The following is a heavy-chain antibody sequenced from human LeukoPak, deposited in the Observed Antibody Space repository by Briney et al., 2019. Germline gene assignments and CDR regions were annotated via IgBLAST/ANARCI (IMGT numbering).Heavy chain of an antibody. CDR3: ARFSGYCSSTSCYTVGREPNLQDY. Sequence: ASVKVSCKASEYTFSSYSIHWVRQAPGQRLEWMGWINAGKGNTKYSQKLQGRVTITGDTSASTAYMELNSLKAEDTAVYYCARFSGYCSSTSCYTVGREPNLQDYWGQGTLVTVSS. CDR1: EYTFSSYS. J-gene: IGHJ4*02. D-gene: IGHD2-2*02. CDR2: INAGKGNT. V-gene: IGHV1-3*01.